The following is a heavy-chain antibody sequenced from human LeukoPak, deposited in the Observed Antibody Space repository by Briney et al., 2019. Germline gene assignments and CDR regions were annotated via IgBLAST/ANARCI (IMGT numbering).Heavy chain of an antibody. CDR1: GFTFSSYT. CDR2: ISGSGGST. Sequence: PGGSLKLSCAASGFTFSSYTMSWVRQAPGKGLEWVSAISGSGGSTYYADSVKGRFTISRDNSKNTLYLQMNSLRAEDTAVYYCAKDKSSTSCFDYWGQGTLVTVSS. CDR3: AKDKSSTSCFDY. J-gene: IGHJ4*02. D-gene: IGHD2-2*01. V-gene: IGHV3-23*01.